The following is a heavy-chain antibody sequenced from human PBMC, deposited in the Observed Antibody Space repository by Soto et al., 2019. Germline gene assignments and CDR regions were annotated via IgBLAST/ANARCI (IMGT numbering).Heavy chain of an antibody. CDR3: ALGYYDSSGPFQH. D-gene: IGHD3-22*01. V-gene: IGHV1-3*01. J-gene: IGHJ1*01. CDR1: GYTFTSYA. Sequence: ASVKVSCKASGYTFTSYAMHWVRQAPGQRLEWMGWINAGNGNTKYSQKFQGRVTITRDTSASTAYMELRSLRSDDTAVYYCALGYYDSSGPFQHWGQGTLVTVSS. CDR2: INAGNGNT.